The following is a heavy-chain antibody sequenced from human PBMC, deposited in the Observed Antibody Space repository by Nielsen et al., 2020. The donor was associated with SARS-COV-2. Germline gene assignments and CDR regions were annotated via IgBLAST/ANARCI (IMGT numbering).Heavy chain of an antibody. Sequence: LRLSCAISGDSVSSNSAAWNWIRQSPSRGLEWLGRTYYRSKWYNDYAVSVKSRITINPDTSKNQFSLQLNSVTPEDTAVYYCAREGWTSPYYYFDYWGQGTLVTVSS. CDR2: TYYRSKWYN. CDR3: AREGWTSPYYYFDY. D-gene: IGHD6-19*01. J-gene: IGHJ4*02. CDR1: GDSVSSNSAA. V-gene: IGHV6-1*01.